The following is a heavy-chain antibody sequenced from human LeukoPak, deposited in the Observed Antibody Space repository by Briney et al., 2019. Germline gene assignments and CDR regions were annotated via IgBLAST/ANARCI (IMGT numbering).Heavy chain of an antibody. D-gene: IGHD3-16*02. CDR3: TTVHYDYVWGSYRDDY. Sequence: GGSLRLSCAASGFTFSNAWMSWVRQAPGKGLECVGRIKSKTDGGTTDYAAPVKGRFTISRDDSKNTLYLQMNSLKTEDTAVYYCTTVHYDYVWGSYRDDYWGQGTLVTVSS. J-gene: IGHJ4*02. CDR2: IKSKTDGGTT. CDR1: GFTFSNAW. V-gene: IGHV3-15*01.